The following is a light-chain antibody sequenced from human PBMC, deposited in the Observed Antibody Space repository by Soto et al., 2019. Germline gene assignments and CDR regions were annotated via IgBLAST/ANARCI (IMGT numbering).Light chain of an antibody. V-gene: IGKV3-20*01. CDR2: GAS. J-gene: IGKJ4*01. CDR1: QSVSSSY. CDR3: QQYGSSRT. Sequence: EIVLTQSPGTLSLSPGERATLSCRASQSVSSSYLAWYQQKPGQAHRLLIYGASSRATGIPDRFSGSGSGTDFTLTISRLEPEDFAVYYCQQYGSSRTFGGGTKVEIK.